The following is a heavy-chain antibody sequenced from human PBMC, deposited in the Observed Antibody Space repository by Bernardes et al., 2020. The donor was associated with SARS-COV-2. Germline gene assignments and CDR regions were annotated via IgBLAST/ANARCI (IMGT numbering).Heavy chain of an antibody. CDR1: GFTFSSHW. CDR2: IDPDGRNA. J-gene: IGHJ4*02. CDR3: ARGASSGYRIDY. D-gene: IGHD3-22*01. Sequence: GGSLRLSCAVSGFTFSSHWMHWVRQDPGKGLVWVSRIDPDGRNADYAASVKGRFTISRDNSKNTLWLQMNSLGADDTAVYYCARGASSGYRIDYWGPGTLVTVSS. V-gene: IGHV3-74*01.